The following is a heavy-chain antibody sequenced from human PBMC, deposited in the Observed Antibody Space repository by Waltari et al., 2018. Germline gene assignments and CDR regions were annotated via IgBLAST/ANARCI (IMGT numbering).Heavy chain of an antibody. J-gene: IGHJ6*02. CDR3: ARYTGYGMDV. Sequence: EMQLVESGGGLVQPGGSLRLSGSASGFAFSRYDMYWVRQAAGKGLECVSGIYTTGDTYYPGSVKGRFTISRENAKNSLDLQMNNLRPGDTGVYYCARYTGYGMDVWGQGTTVTVSS. D-gene: IGHD5-18*01. V-gene: IGHV3-13*01. CDR2: IYTTGDT. CDR1: GFAFSRYD.